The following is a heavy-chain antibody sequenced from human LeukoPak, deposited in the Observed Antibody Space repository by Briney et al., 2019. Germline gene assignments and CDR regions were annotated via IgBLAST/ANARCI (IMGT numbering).Heavy chain of an antibody. CDR2: ISAYNGNT. J-gene: IGHJ4*02. V-gene: IGHV1-18*01. CDR1: GYTFTSYG. CDR3: ALEDQTRFLEWLAGY. D-gene: IGHD3-3*01. Sequence: ASVKVSCKASGYTFTSYGISWVRQAPGQGLEWMGWISAYNGNTNYAQKLQGRVTMTTDTSTSTAYMELRSLRSDDTAVYYCALEDQTRFLEWLAGYWGQGTLVTVSS.